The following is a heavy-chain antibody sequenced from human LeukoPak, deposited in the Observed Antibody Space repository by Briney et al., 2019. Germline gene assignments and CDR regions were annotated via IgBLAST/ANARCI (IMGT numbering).Heavy chain of an antibody. Sequence: PSETLSLTCAVYGGSFSGYYWSWIRQPPGKGLEWIGESNHSGSTNYNPSLKSRVTISVDTSKNQFSLKLSSVTAADTAVYYCARGPDMTTVVTSWGQGTLVTVSS. CDR1: GGSFSGYY. J-gene: IGHJ4*02. V-gene: IGHV4-34*01. D-gene: IGHD4-23*01. CDR3: ARGPDMTTVVTS. CDR2: SNHSGST.